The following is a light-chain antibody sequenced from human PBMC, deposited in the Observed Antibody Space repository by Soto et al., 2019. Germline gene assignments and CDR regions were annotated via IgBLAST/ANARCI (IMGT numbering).Light chain of an antibody. CDR2: DAS. V-gene: IGKV3-11*01. Sequence: EIVLTQSPATLSLSPGERATLSCRASQSVGSYLAWYQQKPGQAPRLLIYDASKRATGIPARFSGSGSATEFTLTISSLHSEDFAVYYCQQYDNWPPTFGHGTKVDI. J-gene: IGKJ1*01. CDR1: QSVGSY. CDR3: QQYDNWPPT.